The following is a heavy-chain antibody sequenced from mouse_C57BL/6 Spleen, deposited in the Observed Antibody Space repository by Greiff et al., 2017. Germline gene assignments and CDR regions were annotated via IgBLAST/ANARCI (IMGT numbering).Heavy chain of an antibody. CDR2: IYPRSGNT. J-gene: IGHJ4*01. D-gene: IGHD1-1*01. V-gene: IGHV1-81*01. CDR1: GYTFTSYG. Sequence: VQLQQSGAELARPGASVKLSCTASGYTFTSYGISWVKQRTGQGLEWIGEIYPRSGNTYYNEKFKGKATLTADKSSSTAYMELRSLTSEDSAVYFCANYGSSYENAMDYWGQGTSVTVSS. CDR3: ANYGSSYENAMDY.